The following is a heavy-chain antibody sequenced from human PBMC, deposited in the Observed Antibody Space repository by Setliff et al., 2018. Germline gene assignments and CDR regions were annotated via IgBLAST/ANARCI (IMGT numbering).Heavy chain of an antibody. V-gene: IGHV1-18*01. J-gene: IGHJ3*02. CDR3: ARRPIALAGYRKGAFDI. CDR2: ASTYNGDT. Sequence: ASVKVSCKASGYSFTSFSITWVRQAPGQGLEWLGWASTYNGDTKSAQKFRGRVTMTTDISTSTVYMELRTLRSDDTAVYYCARRPIALAGYRKGAFDIWGQGTMVTVS. CDR1: GYSFTSFS. D-gene: IGHD6-19*01.